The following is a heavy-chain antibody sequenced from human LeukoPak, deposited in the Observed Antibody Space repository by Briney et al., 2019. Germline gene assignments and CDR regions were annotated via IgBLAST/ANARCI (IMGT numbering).Heavy chain of an antibody. Sequence: GGSLRLSCAASGFTFSSYAMHWVRQAPGKGLEWVAVISYDGSNKYYADSVKGRFTISRDNSKNTLYLQMNSLRAEDTAVYYCAKDRGHCSGGTCYGTGEWGQGTLVTVSS. CDR2: ISYDGSNK. CDR3: AKDRGHCSGGTCYGTGE. V-gene: IGHV3-30-3*01. J-gene: IGHJ4*02. D-gene: IGHD2-15*01. CDR1: GFTFSSYA.